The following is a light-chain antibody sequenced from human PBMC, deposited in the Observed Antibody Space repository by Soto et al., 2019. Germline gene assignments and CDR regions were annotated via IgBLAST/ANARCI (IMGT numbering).Light chain of an antibody. CDR3: AAWDDSLNGAV. CDR2: SNN. Sequence: QAVLTQPPSASATPGQRVTISCSGSSANIGSITVYWYQQLPGTAPKLLIFSNNQRPSGVPDRFSGSKSGTSVSLAISGLKSEDEADYYCAAWDDSLNGAVFGGGTQLTVL. V-gene: IGLV1-44*01. CDR1: SANIGSIT. J-gene: IGLJ7*01.